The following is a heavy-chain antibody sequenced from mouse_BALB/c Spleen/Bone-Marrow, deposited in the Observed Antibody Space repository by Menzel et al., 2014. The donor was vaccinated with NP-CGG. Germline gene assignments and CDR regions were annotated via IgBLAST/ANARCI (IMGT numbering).Heavy chain of an antibody. V-gene: IGHV1S81*02. CDR2: INPSNGRP. Sequence: QVQLQQSGAELVKPGASVKLSCKASGFTFTSYWMHWVKQRPGQGLEWIGEINPSNGRPNYNGKFKYKATLTVDKSSSTAYMHLSSLRSEDSAVYYCARTIATLYYAMDYWGQGTSVTVSS. CDR3: ARTIATLYYAMDY. J-gene: IGHJ4*01. CDR1: GFTFTSYW.